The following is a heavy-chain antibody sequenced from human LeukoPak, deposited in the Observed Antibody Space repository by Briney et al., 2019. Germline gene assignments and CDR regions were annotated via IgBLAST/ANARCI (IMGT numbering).Heavy chain of an antibody. D-gene: IGHD2-21*01. V-gene: IGHV5-51*01. J-gene: IGHJ5*02. Sequence: GESLKISCKVSGYSLTTYWIAWVRQKPGKGLEWMGIIYPDDSDTKYSPSFQGQVTISVDKSISTAYLQWSSLKASDTAKYYCARFNRIPVIGILGAGFDPWGQGTLVTVSS. CDR1: GYSLTTYW. CDR2: IYPDDSDT. CDR3: ARFNRIPVIGILGAGFDP.